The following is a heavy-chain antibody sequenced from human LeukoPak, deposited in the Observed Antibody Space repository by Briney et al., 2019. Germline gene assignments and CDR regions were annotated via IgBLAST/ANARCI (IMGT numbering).Heavy chain of an antibody. CDR3: ARGEGLAAGGDLYYFDY. CDR2: IYYSGST. Sequence: ASETLSLTCTVSGGSISSYYWSWIRQPPGKGLEWIGYIYYSGSTNYSPSLKSRVTISVDTSKNQFSLKLSSVTAADTAVYYCARGEGLAAGGDLYYFDYWGQGTLVTVSS. V-gene: IGHV4-59*08. D-gene: IGHD2-21*02. CDR1: GGSISSYY. J-gene: IGHJ4*02.